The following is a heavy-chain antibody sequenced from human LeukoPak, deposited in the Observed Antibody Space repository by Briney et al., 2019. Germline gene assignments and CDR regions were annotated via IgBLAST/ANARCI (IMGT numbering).Heavy chain of an antibody. CDR1: GFNFNDHY. D-gene: IGHD3-22*01. Sequence: GGSLRLSCAASGFNFNDHYMTWIRQPPGKGLEWISYISSSSSSRYNADSVRGRFAISRDNSKNSMYLQMNSLRAEDTAVYYCARSISGGYMSFDIWGQGTMVTVPS. CDR3: ARSISGGYMSFDI. CDR2: ISSSSSSR. J-gene: IGHJ3*02. V-gene: IGHV3-11*04.